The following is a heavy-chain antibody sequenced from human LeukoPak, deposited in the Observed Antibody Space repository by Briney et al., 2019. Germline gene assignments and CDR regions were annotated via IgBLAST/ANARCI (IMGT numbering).Heavy chain of an antibody. CDR1: GYTFTSYD. J-gene: IGHJ4*02. CDR2: MNPNSGNT. Sequence: ASVKVSCKASGYTFTSYDINWVRQATGQGLEWMGWMNPNSGNTGYAQKFQGRVTMTRNTSISTAYMELSSLRSEDSAVYYCARGNTMVRGVIITHRFDYWGQGTLVTVSS. CDR3: ARGNTMVRGVIITHRFDY. D-gene: IGHD3-10*01. V-gene: IGHV1-8*01.